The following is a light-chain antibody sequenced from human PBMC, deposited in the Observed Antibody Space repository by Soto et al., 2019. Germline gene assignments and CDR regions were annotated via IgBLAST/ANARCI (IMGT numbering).Light chain of an antibody. Sequence: IVLTQSPATLSLSPEERANLSCRASQSVSNYLAWYQQKPGQAPRLLIYDASNRATGIPARFSGSGSGTDFTLTISSLEPEDFAVYYCQQRSNWPFIPFGQVTRLEIK. J-gene: IGKJ5*01. CDR2: DAS. CDR3: QQRSNWPFIP. CDR1: QSVSNY. V-gene: IGKV3-11*01.